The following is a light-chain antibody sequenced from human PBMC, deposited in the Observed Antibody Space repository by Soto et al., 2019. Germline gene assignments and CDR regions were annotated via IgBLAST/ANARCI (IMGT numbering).Light chain of an antibody. CDR3: QQYNSYPYT. CDR2: KAS. CDR1: QSISSW. V-gene: IGKV1-5*03. J-gene: IGKJ2*01. Sequence: DIQMTQSPSTLSASVGDRVTITCRASQSISSWLAWYQQKPGKAPKLLIYKASSLESGVPSRFSGRGSGTAFTLTISCLQPDDFATYYCQQYNSYPYTFGQGTKLEIQ.